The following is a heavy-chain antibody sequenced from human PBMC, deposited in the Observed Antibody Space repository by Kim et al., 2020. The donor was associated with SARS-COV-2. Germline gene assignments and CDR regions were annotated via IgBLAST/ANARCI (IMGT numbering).Heavy chain of an antibody. CDR3: ATRSYCSGGSCHSAFDY. V-gene: IGHV1-69*01. J-gene: IGHJ4*02. Sequence: FQGRVTITADESTSTAYMELSSLRSEDTAVYYCATRSYCSGGSCHSAFDYWGQGTLVTVSS. D-gene: IGHD2-15*01.